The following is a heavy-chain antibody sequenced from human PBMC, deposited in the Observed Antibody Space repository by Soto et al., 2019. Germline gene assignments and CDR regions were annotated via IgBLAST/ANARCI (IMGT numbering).Heavy chain of an antibody. D-gene: IGHD3-3*01. J-gene: IGHJ4*02. V-gene: IGHV1-69*13. CDR3: ARAHILVGVTPYENYFDS. CDR2: NIPIFGTA. Sequence: ASVKVSCKASGGTFSNSVISWVRQAPGQGLEWMGGNIPIFGTANYAQKFQGRVTIIADESTSTAYMELTSLRSEDTAVYYCARAHILVGVTPYENYFDSWGQGTLVTVSS. CDR1: GGTFSNSV.